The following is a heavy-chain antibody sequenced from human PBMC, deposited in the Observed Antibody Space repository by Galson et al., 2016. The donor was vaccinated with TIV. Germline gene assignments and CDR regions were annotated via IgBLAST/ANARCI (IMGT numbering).Heavy chain of an antibody. J-gene: IGHJ4*02. CDR2: FMPRTGAA. D-gene: IGHD5-24*01. CDR3: AKGDLSDFVY. V-gene: IGHV1-69*13. CDR1: GDSYTNYA. Sequence: SVKVSCKASGDSYTNYALSWVRQAPGQGLEWMGGFMPRTGAANYAGKFQGRLTLTAQESISTAYLELSRLRFDDTAIYYCAKGDLSDFVYWGQGTLVTVSS.